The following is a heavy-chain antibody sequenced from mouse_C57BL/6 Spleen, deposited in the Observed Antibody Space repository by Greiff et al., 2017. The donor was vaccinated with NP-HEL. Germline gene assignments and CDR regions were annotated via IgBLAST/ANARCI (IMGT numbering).Heavy chain of an antibody. D-gene: IGHD1-1*01. CDR1: GYTFTDYN. CDR3: ARVGNGTLDY. CDR2: INPNNGGT. V-gene: IGHV1-18*01. Sequence: VQLKESGPELVKPGASVKIPCKASGYTFTDYNMDWVKQSHGKSLEWIGDINPNNGGTIYNQKFKGKATLTVDKSSSTADMELRSLTSEDTAVYYCARVGNGTLDYWGQGTTLTVSS. J-gene: IGHJ2*01.